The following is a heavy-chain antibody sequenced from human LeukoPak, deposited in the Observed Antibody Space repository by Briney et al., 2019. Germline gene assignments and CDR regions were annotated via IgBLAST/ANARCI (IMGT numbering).Heavy chain of an antibody. CDR3: ARNGVTLTDNWFDP. CDR1: GGTLSSYA. D-gene: IGHD1-14*01. J-gene: IGHJ5*02. CDR2: IIPILGIA. V-gene: IGHV1-69*04. Sequence: SVKVSCKASGGTLSSYAISWVRQAPGQGLEWMGRIIPILGIANYAQKFQGRVTITADKSTSTAYMELSSLRSEDTAVYYCARNGVTLTDNWFDPWGQGTLVTVSS.